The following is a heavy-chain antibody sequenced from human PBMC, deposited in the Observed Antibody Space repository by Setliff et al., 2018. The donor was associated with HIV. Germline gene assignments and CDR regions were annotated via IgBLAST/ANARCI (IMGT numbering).Heavy chain of an antibody. D-gene: IGHD3-10*01. CDR3: TNRGGSGTNVGNWFDP. Sequence: SVKVSCKASGDSFNNVALNWVRQAPGQGLEWMGGILPIFGSTDYAQKFQGRLTITAVQSQNTVYMELSSLRSDDTAVYYCTNRGGSGTNVGNWFDPWGQGTLVTVSS. CDR1: GDSFNNVA. V-gene: IGHV1-69*13. CDR2: ILPIFGST. J-gene: IGHJ5*02.